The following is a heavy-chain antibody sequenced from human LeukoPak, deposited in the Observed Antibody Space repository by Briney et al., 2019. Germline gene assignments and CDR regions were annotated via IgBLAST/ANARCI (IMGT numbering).Heavy chain of an antibody. D-gene: IGHD1-26*01. CDR2: IRYDGSNK. CDR1: GFTFSSYG. Sequence: GGSLRLSRAASGFTFSSYGMHWVRQAPGKGLEWVAFIRYDGSNKYYADSVKGRFTISRDNSKNTLYLQINSLRAEDTAVYYCAKAKWELQYYFDYWGQGTLVTVSS. J-gene: IGHJ4*02. V-gene: IGHV3-30*02. CDR3: AKAKWELQYYFDY.